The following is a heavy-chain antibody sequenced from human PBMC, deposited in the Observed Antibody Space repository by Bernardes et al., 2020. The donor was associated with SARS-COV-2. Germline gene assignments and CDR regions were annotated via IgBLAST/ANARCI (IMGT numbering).Heavy chain of an antibody. CDR3: ARASRCGGDCYALDD. CDR2: IVPIFDTA. J-gene: IGHJ4*02. V-gene: IGHV1-69*13. Sequence: VKVSCKASGGTFSSYAISWVRQAPGQGLEWMGGIVPIFDTAKYAQKFQGRLTITADESTNTAYMDLNSLTSDDTAVYFCARASRCGGDCYALDDWGQGTLVTVSS. D-gene: IGHD2-21*01. CDR1: GGTFSSYA.